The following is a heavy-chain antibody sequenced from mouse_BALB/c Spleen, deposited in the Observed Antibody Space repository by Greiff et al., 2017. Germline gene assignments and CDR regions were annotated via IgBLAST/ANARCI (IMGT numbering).Heavy chain of an antibody. D-gene: IGHD1-3*01. V-gene: IGHV5-12-1*01. J-gene: IGHJ1*01. CDR2: ISSGGGST. CDR1: GFAFSSYD. CDR3: AREIGNYWYFDV. Sequence: EVMLVESGGGLVKPGGSLKLSCAASGFAFSSYDMSWVRQTPEKRLEWVAYISSGGGSTYYPDTVKGRFTISRDNAKNTLYLQMSSLKSEDTAMYYCAREIGNYWYFDVWGAGTTVTVSS.